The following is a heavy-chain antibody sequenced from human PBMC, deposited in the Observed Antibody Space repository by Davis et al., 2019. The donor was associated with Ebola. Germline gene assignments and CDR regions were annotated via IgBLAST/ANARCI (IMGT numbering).Heavy chain of an antibody. CDR1: GYTFTSYG. J-gene: IGHJ5*01. CDR2: ISAYNGNT. D-gene: IGHD3-22*01. Sequence: SVKVSCKASGYTFTSYGISWVRQAPGQGLEWMGWISAYNGNTNYAQKLQGRVTMTTDTSTRTAYMELRSLRSDDTAVYYCARDITMIVGGWFDSWGQGTLVTVSS. CDR3: ARDITMIVGGWFDS. V-gene: IGHV1-18*01.